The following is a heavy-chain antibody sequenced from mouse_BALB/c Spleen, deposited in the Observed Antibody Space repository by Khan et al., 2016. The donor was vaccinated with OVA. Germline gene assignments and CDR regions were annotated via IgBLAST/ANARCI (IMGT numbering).Heavy chain of an antibody. V-gene: IGHV1-77*01. CDR1: GYTFTDYN. CDR3: AREGGAWFPY. J-gene: IGHJ3*01. CDR2: IYPGSNNT. Sequence: VQLQQSGAELARPGASVKLSCKASGYTFTDYNINWVKQRTGQGLEWIGEIYPGSNNTYYNEKFKGKATLTADKASSTAYMQLSSLTSEESAVEFWAREGGAWFPYWGQGTLVTVSA.